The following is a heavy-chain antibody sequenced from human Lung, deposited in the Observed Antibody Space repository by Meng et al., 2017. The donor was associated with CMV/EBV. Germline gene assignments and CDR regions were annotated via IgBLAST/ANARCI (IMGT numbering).Heavy chain of an antibody. D-gene: IGHD3-10*01. V-gene: IGHV1-2*02. Sequence: ASXXVSCKASGYTFTGYYIHWVRQAPGQGLEWMGWITPNSGGTNYAQKFQGRVTMTRDTSISTAYMELGRLRSDDTAVYYCARGPFYYGMDVWGQGATVTVSS. J-gene: IGHJ6*02. CDR3: ARGPFYYGMDV. CDR1: GYTFTGYY. CDR2: ITPNSGGT.